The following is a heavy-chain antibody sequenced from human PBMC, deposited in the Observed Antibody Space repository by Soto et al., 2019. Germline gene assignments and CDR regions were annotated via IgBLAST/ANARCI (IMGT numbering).Heavy chain of an antibody. Sequence: EVQVLESGGGLVQPGGSLRLSCAASGFTFSGYAMSWVRQAPGKGLEWVSGISGSGASTYSADSVRGRFTVSRDNSKNXLELRRNSLGAEDTAVYFCAKDAAVAGPGRYYFDYWGQGTLVTVSS. CDR3: AKDAAVAGPGRYYFDY. V-gene: IGHV3-23*01. CDR1: GFTFSGYA. CDR2: ISGSGAST. D-gene: IGHD6-19*01. J-gene: IGHJ4*02.